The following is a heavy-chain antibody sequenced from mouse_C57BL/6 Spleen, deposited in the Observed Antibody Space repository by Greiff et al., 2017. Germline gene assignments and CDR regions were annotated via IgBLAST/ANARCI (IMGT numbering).Heavy chain of an antibody. Sequence: EVQLQQSGAELVKPGASVKLSCTASGFNIKDYYMHWVKQRTEQGLEWIGRIDPEDGETKYAPKFKGKATITADTSSNTAYLQLSSLTSEDTAVYYCARSYGSSYGYFDVWGTGTTVTVSS. J-gene: IGHJ1*03. CDR1: GFNIKDYY. V-gene: IGHV14-2*01. CDR3: ARSYGSSYGYFDV. D-gene: IGHD1-1*01. CDR2: IDPEDGET.